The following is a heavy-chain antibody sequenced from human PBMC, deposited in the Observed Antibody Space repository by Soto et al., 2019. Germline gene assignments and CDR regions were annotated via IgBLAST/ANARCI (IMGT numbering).Heavy chain of an antibody. D-gene: IGHD3-22*01. CDR1: GFTFSSYA. CDR2: ICDDGSSK. Sequence: PGGSLRLSCAASGFTFSSYAMSWVRQAPGKGLEWVSVICDDGSSKYYADSVKGRFTISRGNSKNTLYLQMNSLRAEDTAVYYCAKIESGSGYSRPLDYWGQGTLVTVSS. J-gene: IGHJ4*02. V-gene: IGHV3-23*01. CDR3: AKIESGSGYSRPLDY.